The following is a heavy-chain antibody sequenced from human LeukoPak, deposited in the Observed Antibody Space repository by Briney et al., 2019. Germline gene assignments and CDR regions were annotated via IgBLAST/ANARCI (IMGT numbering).Heavy chain of an antibody. Sequence: LAGGSLRLSCAASGFIFSTYGMSWVRQAPGKGLEWVAFIRHDGSIKNYADSVKGRSTISRDNSKNTLYLQMNSLRAEDTAVYYCAKDSLADIDYWGQGTLVTVSS. V-gene: IGHV3-30*02. CDR3: AKDSLADIDY. J-gene: IGHJ4*02. D-gene: IGHD3-16*01. CDR2: IRHDGSIK. CDR1: GFIFSTYG.